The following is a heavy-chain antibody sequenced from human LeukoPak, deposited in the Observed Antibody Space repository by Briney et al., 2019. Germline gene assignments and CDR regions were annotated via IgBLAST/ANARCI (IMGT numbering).Heavy chain of an antibody. Sequence: PGGSLRLSCAASGFSFSSHDMHWVRQAPGKGLEWVAFIRYDGSNKYYADSVKGRFTISRDNSKNTLYLQMNSLRAEDTAVYYCANGKESLAVAGTGGFDYWGQGTLVTVSS. J-gene: IGHJ4*02. CDR1: GFSFSSHD. D-gene: IGHD6-19*01. V-gene: IGHV3-30*02. CDR3: ANGKESLAVAGTGGFDY. CDR2: IRYDGSNK.